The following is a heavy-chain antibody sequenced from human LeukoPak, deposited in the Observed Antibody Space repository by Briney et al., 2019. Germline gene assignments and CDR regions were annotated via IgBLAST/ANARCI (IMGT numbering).Heavy chain of an antibody. CDR1: GGSISSYY. CDR3: ARLRALSYYDSSGDLYYFEY. Sequence: SETLSLTCTVSGGSISSYYWSWLRQPPGKGLEWIGFIYYSGITDYNPSLKSRVTIPVDTSKNQFSLKLTSVTAADTAVYYCARLRALSYYDSSGDLYYFEYWGQGTLVTVSS. D-gene: IGHD3-22*01. V-gene: IGHV4-59*01. CDR2: IYYSGIT. J-gene: IGHJ4*02.